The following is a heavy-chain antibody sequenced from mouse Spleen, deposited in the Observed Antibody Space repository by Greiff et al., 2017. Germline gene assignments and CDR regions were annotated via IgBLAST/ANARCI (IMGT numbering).Heavy chain of an antibody. CDR3: ARDRYDYVFAY. CDR1: GYSITSGYY. Sequence: DVKLQESGPGLVKPSQSLSLTCSVTGYSITSGYYWNWIRQFPGNKLEWMGYISYDGSNNYNPSLKNRISITRDTSKNQFFLKLNSVTTEDTATYYCARDRYDYVFAYWGQGTLVTVSA. V-gene: IGHV3-6*01. CDR2: ISYDGSN. J-gene: IGHJ3*01. D-gene: IGHD2-4*01.